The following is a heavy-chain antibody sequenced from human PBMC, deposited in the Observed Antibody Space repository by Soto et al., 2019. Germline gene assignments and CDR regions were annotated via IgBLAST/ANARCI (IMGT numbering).Heavy chain of an antibody. CDR2: IWYDGSNK. J-gene: IGHJ6*02. CDR1: GFTFSSYG. Sequence: QVQLVESGGGVVQPGRSLRLSCAASGFTFSSYGMHWVRQAPGKGLEWVAVIWYDGSNKYYADSVKGRFTISRDNSKNTLYLQMNSLRAEDTAVYYCARDGGRHSSPYYYYGMDVWGQGTTVTVSS. D-gene: IGHD6-6*01. CDR3: ARDGGRHSSPYYYYGMDV. V-gene: IGHV3-33*01.